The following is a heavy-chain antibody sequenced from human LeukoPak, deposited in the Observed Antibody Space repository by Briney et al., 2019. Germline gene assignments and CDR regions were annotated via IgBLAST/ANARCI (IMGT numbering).Heavy chain of an antibody. CDR1: GSTFSSYG. J-gene: IGHJ3*02. CDR3: ARVSHAYYYDSSGYDDAFDI. V-gene: IGHV3-33*01. CDR2: IWYDGSNK. Sequence: PGGSLRLSCAASGSTFSSYGMHWVRQAPGKGLEWVAVIWYDGSNKYYADSVKGRFTISRDNSKNTLYLQMNSLRAEDTAVYYCARVSHAYYYDSSGYDDAFDIWGQGTMVTVSS. D-gene: IGHD3-22*01.